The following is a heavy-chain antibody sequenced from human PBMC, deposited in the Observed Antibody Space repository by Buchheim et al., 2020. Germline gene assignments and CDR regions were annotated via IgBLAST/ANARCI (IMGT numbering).Heavy chain of an antibody. D-gene: IGHD2-2*01. CDR2: ISSSGSFI. V-gene: IGHV3-21*01. CDR1: GFTFTAYN. Sequence: EVHLVESGGGLVKPGGSLRLSCAASGFTFTAYNISWVRQAPGKGLEWVSTISSSGSFISYADSVKGRFTISSDNAKNSLYLLMNSLTAEDTAVYYCAREYPDIVVVPAAIPGWFDPWGQGTL. J-gene: IGHJ5*02. CDR3: AREYPDIVVVPAAIPGWFDP.